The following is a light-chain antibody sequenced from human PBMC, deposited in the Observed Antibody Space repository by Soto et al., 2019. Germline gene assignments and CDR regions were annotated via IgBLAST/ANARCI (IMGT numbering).Light chain of an antibody. CDR1: QSISSW. V-gene: IGKV1-5*03. J-gene: IGKJ2*01. CDR3: QQYNSYSYT. Sequence: DIQMTQSPSTLSASVGVRVTITCRASQSISSWLAWYQQKPGKAPKLLIYKASSLESGVPSRFSGSGSGTEVTLTISSLQPDDFATYYCQQYNSYSYTFGQGTKLEIK. CDR2: KAS.